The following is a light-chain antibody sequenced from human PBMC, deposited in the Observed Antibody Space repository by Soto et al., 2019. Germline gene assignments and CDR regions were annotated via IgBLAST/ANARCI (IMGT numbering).Light chain of an antibody. V-gene: IGKV1-8*01. Sequence: AIRMTQSPSSLSASTGDSVTITCRTRQGISSYLAWYQQKPGKAPKLLIYAASTLQSGVPSRFSGSGSGTDFTLTISCLQSEDFATYYCQQYYSYPPTFGQGTKVDI. CDR1: QGISSY. J-gene: IGKJ1*01. CDR2: AAS. CDR3: QQYYSYPPT.